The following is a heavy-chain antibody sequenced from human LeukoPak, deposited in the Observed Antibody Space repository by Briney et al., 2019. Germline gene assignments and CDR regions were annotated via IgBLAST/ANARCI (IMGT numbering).Heavy chain of an antibody. CDR1: GGTFSSYA. CDR3: ARDSRSTSCYTCVDV. V-gene: IGHV1-69*13. Sequence: SVKVSCKASGGTFSSYAISWVRQAPGQGLEWMGGIIPIFGAANYAQKFQGRVTITADESTSTAYMELSSLRSEDTAVYYCARDSRSTSCYTCVDVWGKGTTVTVSS. CDR2: IIPIFGAA. J-gene: IGHJ6*04. D-gene: IGHD2-2*02.